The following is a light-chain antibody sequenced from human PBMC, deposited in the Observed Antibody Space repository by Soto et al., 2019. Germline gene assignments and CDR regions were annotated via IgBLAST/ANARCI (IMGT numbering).Light chain of an antibody. CDR1: QSVSSNY. CDR2: GAS. CDR3: QQYGSSPKLT. J-gene: IGKJ4*01. Sequence: EIVLTQSPGTLSLSPGERATLSCRASQSVSSNYLAWYQHKPGQAPRLLIYGASSRATGIPDRFSGSGSGTDFTLTISRLEPEDFAVYYCQQYGSSPKLTFGGGTKVDIK. V-gene: IGKV3-20*01.